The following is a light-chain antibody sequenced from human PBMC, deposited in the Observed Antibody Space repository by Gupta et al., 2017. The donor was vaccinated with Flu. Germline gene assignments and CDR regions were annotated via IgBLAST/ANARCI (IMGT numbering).Light chain of an antibody. CDR1: QSVSTN. CDR3: QQYNNWPST. J-gene: IGKJ1*01. V-gene: IGKV3-15*01. Sequence: IVITPSPATLSVSQGERATLFCRASQSVSTNFAWHQQRPGQAPRVLIYDASTRATGVPDRFSGGGSGTEFTLTISSLQSEDFAIYYCQQYNNWPSTFGQGTRVEIK. CDR2: DAS.